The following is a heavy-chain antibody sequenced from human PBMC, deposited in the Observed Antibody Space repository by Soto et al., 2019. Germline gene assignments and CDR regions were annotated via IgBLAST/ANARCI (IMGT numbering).Heavy chain of an antibody. D-gene: IGHD2-2*01. V-gene: IGHV3-53*04. CDR2: IYSGGST. Sequence: GGSLRLSCAASGFTVSSNYMSWVRQAPGKGLEWVSVIYSGGSTYYADSVKGRFTISRHNSKNTLYLQMNSLRAEDTAVYYCARGFQGGYCSSTSCYAQWSGEYMDVWGKGTTVTVSS. CDR1: GFTVSSNY. CDR3: ARGFQGGYCSSTSCYAQWSGEYMDV. J-gene: IGHJ6*03.